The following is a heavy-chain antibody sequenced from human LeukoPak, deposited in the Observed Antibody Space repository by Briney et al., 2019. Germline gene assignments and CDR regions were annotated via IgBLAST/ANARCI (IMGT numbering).Heavy chain of an antibody. D-gene: IGHD5-12*01. CDR3: TRDSPGYGAYDFD. V-gene: IGHV3-7*04. Sequence: GGSLRLSCAASGFTFRRYWMSWVRQAPGKGLGWVGNINEDESKEYYMDSVKGRFTISRDNAKNSLYLQMNSLRAEDTAVYYCTRDSPGYGAYDFDWGQGTLVTVSS. CDR1: GFTFRRYW. CDR2: INEDESKE. J-gene: IGHJ4*02.